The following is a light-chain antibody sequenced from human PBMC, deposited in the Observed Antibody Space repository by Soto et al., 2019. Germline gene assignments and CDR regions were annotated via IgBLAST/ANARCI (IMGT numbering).Light chain of an antibody. V-gene: IGKV3-20*01. Sequence: VMTQSPATLSVSPGERATLSCRASQSVSNTYLAWYQQKPGQAPRLLIYGASSRATGIPDRFSGSRSGTDLTLTISRLEPEDFAVYYCQYYGSSPFTFGQGTKLEIK. J-gene: IGKJ2*01. CDR3: QYYGSSPFT. CDR1: QSVSNTY. CDR2: GAS.